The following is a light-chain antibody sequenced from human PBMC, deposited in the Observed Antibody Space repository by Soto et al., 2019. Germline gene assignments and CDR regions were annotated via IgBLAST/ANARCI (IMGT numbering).Light chain of an antibody. V-gene: IGLV2-14*01. J-gene: IGLJ1*01. CDR1: SSDVGGYNY. Sequence: QSVLTQPASVSGSPGQSITISCTGTSSDVGGYNYVSWYHQHPGKVPKLIIYDVSNRPSGVSNRFSGSKSGNTASLTISGLQAEDEADYYCSSYTSSNTYVFGTGTKLTVL. CDR2: DVS. CDR3: SSYTSSNTYV.